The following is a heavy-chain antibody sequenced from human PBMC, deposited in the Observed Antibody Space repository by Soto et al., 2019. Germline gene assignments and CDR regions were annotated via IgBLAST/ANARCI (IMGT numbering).Heavy chain of an antibody. D-gene: IGHD3-16*01. Sequence: SPTLSLTCAISGDSVSSNSAAWNWIRQSPSRGLEWLGRTYYRSKWFNNYALSVKSRITIKPDTSKNKFSRKLNSVTPEDTAVYYCARGDQGLDYWGQGTLVTVSS. CDR3: ARGDQGLDY. CDR2: TYYRSKWFN. J-gene: IGHJ4*02. CDR1: GDSVSSNSAA. V-gene: IGHV6-1*01.